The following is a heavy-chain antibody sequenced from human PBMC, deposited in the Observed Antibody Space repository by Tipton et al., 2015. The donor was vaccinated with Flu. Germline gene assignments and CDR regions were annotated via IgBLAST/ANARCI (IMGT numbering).Heavy chain of an antibody. CDR2: ISAYNGNT. CDR3: ATTFPYYYDSSGYLNY. Sequence: QLVQSGAEVKKPGASVKVSCKASGYTFTSYGISWVRQAPGQGLEWMGWISAYNGNTNYAQKLQGRVTMTTDTSTSTAYMELRSLGSDDTAVYYCATTFPYYYDSSGYLNYWGQGTLVTVSS. V-gene: IGHV1-18*01. J-gene: IGHJ4*02. D-gene: IGHD3-22*01. CDR1: GYTFTSYG.